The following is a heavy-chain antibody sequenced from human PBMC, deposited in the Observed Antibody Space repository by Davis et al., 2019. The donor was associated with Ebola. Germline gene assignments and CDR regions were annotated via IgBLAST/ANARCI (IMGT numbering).Heavy chain of an antibody. D-gene: IGHD5-12*01. Sequence: PSETLSLTCAISGDSVSGSSGAWNWIRQSPSRGLEWLGRTYYSSKWYTDSTLSVKSRITISADTSKNQFSLQLTSVTPEDTAVYYCARGWLRTGFDYWGQGTLVIVSS. V-gene: IGHV6-1*01. CDR3: ARGWLRTGFDY. CDR1: GDSVSGSSGA. J-gene: IGHJ4*02. CDR2: TYYSSKWYT.